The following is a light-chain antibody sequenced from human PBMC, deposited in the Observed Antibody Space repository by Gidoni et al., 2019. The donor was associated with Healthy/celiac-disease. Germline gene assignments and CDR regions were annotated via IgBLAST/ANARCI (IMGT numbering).Light chain of an antibody. J-gene: IGKJ2*01. V-gene: IGKV4-1*01. CDR2: WAS. CDR3: QQYYSTTPT. Sequence: DIVITHSPDSLAVSLGESATINCKSSQSVLYSSNNKNYLACYQQKPGQPPKLIIFWASTRESVVPDRFSGSGSGTYFIHTISILQAEDVAFYYCQQYYSTTPTFGQGTKLEIK. CDR1: QSVLYSSNNKNY.